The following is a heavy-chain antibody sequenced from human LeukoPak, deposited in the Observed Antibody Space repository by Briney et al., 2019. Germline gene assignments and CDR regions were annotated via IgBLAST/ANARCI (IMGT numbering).Heavy chain of an antibody. CDR2: IYPGDSDT. D-gene: IGHD2-2*03. CDR3: AYVGYCSSTSCGPFDY. V-gene: IGHV5-51*01. Sequence: GESLKISCKGSGYSFTSYWISWVRQMPGKGLEWMGIIYPGDSDTRYSPSFQGQVTISADKSISTAYLQWSSLKASDTAMYYCAYVGYCSSTSCGPFDYWGQGTLVTVSS. J-gene: IGHJ4*02. CDR1: GYSFTSYW.